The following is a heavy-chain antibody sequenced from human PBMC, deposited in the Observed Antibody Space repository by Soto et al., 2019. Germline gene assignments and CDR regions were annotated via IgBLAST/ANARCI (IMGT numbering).Heavy chain of an antibody. D-gene: IGHD3-16*01. Sequence: KPSETLSLTCTVSGGSTSSDNYWSWIRQPPGKGLEWIGHIYYSGNTDYNPPLKSRLAISIDTSKNQFSLKLSSVTAADTAVYFCAREGGESSDGLYYFDSWGQGSLVTVSS. CDR1: GGSTSSDNY. J-gene: IGHJ4*02. CDR2: IYYSGNT. V-gene: IGHV4-30-4*01. CDR3: AREGGESSDGLYYFDS.